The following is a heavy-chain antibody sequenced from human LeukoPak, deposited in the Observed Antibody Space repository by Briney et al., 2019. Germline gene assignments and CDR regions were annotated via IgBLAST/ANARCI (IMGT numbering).Heavy chain of an antibody. CDR2: INHSGST. Sequence: SETLSLTCAVYGGSFSGYYWSWIRQPPGKGLEWIGEINHSGSTNYNPSLKSRVTISVDTSKNQFSLKLSSVTAADTAVYYCARGGGSYNWGQGTLVTVSS. J-gene: IGHJ4*02. CDR3: ARGGGSYN. D-gene: IGHD1-26*01. V-gene: IGHV4-34*01. CDR1: GGSFSGYY.